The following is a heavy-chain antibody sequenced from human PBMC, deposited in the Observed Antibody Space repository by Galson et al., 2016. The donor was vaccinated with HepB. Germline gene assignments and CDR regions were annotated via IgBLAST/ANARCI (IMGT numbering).Heavy chain of an antibody. J-gene: IGHJ5*02. CDR3: ARDRTTRGFDP. D-gene: IGHD4-17*01. Sequence: SETLSLTCTVSGGSISSYYWSWIRQPPGKGLDWIGYIYYNGSTNYNPSLKSRVTISLDTSKNQFSLKLGSVTAADTAMYYCARDRTTRGFDPWGQGTLVTVSS. CDR2: IYYNGST. CDR1: GGSISSYY. V-gene: IGHV4-59*01.